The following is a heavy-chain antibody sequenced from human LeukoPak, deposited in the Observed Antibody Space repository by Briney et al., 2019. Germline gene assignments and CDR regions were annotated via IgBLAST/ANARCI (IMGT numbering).Heavy chain of an antibody. CDR2: IYHGGST. Sequence: SGTLSLTCAVSGGSISSSNWWSWVRQPPGKGLEWIGEIYHGGSTNYNPSLKSRVTISVDKSKNQFSLKLSSVTAADTAVYYCARGPKYYYDSSGYGYYYYYYGMDVWGQGTTVTVSS. J-gene: IGHJ6*02. D-gene: IGHD3-22*01. V-gene: IGHV4-4*02. CDR3: ARGPKYYYDSSGYGYYYYYYGMDV. CDR1: GGSISSSNW.